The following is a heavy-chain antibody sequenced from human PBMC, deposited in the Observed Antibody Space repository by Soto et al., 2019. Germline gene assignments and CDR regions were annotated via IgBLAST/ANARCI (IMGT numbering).Heavy chain of an antibody. CDR1: GYTFTSYY. D-gene: IGHD6-19*01. Sequence: QVQLVQSGAEVKKPGASVKVSCKASGYTFTSYYMHWLRQAPGQGLEWMGIINPSGGSTSYAQKFPGRVTMTRDTSTSTVYMELSSLRSEDTALYYCASNLGWSSGWYNWGQGTLVTVSS. J-gene: IGHJ4*02. V-gene: IGHV1-46*01. CDR3: ASNLGWSSGWYN. CDR2: INPSGGST.